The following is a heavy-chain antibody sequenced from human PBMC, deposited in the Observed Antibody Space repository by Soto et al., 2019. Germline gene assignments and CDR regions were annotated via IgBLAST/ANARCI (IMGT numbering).Heavy chain of an antibody. J-gene: IGHJ3*02. CDR1: GYSFTSYW. D-gene: IGHD2-15*01. V-gene: IGHV5-10-1*01. Sequence: GEFLKISCKGSGYSFTSYWISWVRQMPGKGLEWMGRIDPSDSYTNYSPSFQGHVTISADKSINTAYLQWSSLKASDTAIYYCARRRCSGGSCYSYAFDIWGQGTMVTVSS. CDR2: IDPSDSYT. CDR3: ARRRCSGGSCYSYAFDI.